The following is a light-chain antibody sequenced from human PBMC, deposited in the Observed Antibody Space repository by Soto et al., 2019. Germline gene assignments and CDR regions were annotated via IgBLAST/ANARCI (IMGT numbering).Light chain of an antibody. Sequence: DIQMTQTPSSLSASVEGRVIITCQASQDISNYLNWYQQKPGKAPKLLIYDASNLETGVPSRFSGSGSGTDFTFTISSLQPEDIATYYCQEYDNLPLNCGGGNTGAIK. CDR1: QDISNY. CDR3: QEYDNLPLN. CDR2: DAS. J-gene: IGKJ4*01. V-gene: IGKV1-33*01.